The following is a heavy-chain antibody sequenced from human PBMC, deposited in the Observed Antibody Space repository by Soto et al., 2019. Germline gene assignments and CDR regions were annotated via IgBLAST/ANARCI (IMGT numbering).Heavy chain of an antibody. Sequence: SVKVSCKASGGTFSSYAISWVRQAPGQGLEWKGGIIPIFGTANYAQKFQGRVTITADESTSTAYMELSSLRSEDTAVYYCARVRNYYGSGRYGMDVWGQGTTVTVSS. CDR2: IIPIFGTA. D-gene: IGHD3-10*01. J-gene: IGHJ6*02. CDR1: GGTFSSYA. CDR3: ARVRNYYGSGRYGMDV. V-gene: IGHV1-69*13.